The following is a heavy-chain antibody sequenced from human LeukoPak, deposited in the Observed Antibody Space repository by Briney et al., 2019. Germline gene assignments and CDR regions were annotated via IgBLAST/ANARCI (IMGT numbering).Heavy chain of an antibody. D-gene: IGHD6-13*01. V-gene: IGHV4-4*09. CDR2: FHIGGAT. CDR1: GASISSHY. Sequence: SETLSLTCAVSGASISSHYWSWIRQVPGQGLEWIGYFHIGGATNYNPSLKSRVTISVDTSKNQFSLKLSSVTAADTAVYYCARSTIAAAGIRWFDPWGQGTLVTVSS. CDR3: ARSTIAAAGIRWFDP. J-gene: IGHJ5*02.